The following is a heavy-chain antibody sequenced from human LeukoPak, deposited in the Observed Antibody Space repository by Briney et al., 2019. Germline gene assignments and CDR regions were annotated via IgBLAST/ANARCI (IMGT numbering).Heavy chain of an antibody. J-gene: IGHJ3*02. CDR3: ARQGAIVVVPAAIGALGAFDI. CDR2: IYYSGST. CDR1: GGSISSYY. D-gene: IGHD2-2*01. Sequence: SETLSLTCTVSGGSISSYYWSWIRQPPGKGLEWIGYIYYSGSTNYNPSLKSRATISVDTSKNQFSLKLSSVTAADTAVYYCARQGAIVVVPAAIGALGAFDIWGQGTMVTVSS. V-gene: IGHV4-59*08.